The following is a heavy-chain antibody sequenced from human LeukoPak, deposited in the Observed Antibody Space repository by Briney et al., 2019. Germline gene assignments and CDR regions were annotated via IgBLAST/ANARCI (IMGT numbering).Heavy chain of an antibody. CDR1: GGSISSTGHY. V-gene: IGHV4-31*03. CDR2: IYDSRFT. D-gene: IGHD6-13*01. Sequence: SETLSLTCTISGGSISSTGHYWTWIRQHPGKGLEWIGSIYDSRFTYYNPSLQSRVTISVDLSDNQLSLRLSSVTAADTAVYYCACGFDSSKMRYWGQGTLVTVSS. CDR3: ACGFDSSKMRY. J-gene: IGHJ4*02.